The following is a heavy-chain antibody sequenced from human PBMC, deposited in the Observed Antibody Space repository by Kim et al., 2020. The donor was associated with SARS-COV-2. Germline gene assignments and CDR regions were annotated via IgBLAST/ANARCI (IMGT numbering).Heavy chain of an antibody. D-gene: IGHD3-10*01. CDR2: VSYSGST. CDR3: ATHGDVFGSGWFDP. CDR1: GGSISTYH. V-gene: IGHV4-59*08. J-gene: IGHJ5*02. Sequence: SETLSLTCTVSGGSISTYHWTWIRQPPGKGLEWIGYVSYSGSTNYNPSLKSRVTISIDTSRNQFSLKLSSVTAADTAVYYCATHGDVFGSGWFDPWGQGTLVSVSS.